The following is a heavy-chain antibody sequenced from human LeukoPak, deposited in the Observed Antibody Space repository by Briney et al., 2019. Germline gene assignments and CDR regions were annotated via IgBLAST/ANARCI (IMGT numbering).Heavy chain of an antibody. CDR1: GFTFSSYA. D-gene: IGHD3-3*01. V-gene: IGHV3-64*01. CDR2: ISSNGGST. J-gene: IGHJ4*02. Sequence: PGRSLRLSCAASGFTFSSYAMHWVRQAPGKGLEYVSAISSNGGSTYYANSVKGRFTISRDNSKSTLYLQMGSLRAEDMAVYYCARAPGSGYDYWGQGTLVTVSS. CDR3: ARAPGSGYDY.